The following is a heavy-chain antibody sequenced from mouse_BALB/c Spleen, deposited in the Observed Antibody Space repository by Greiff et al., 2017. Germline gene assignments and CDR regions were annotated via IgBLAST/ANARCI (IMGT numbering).Heavy chain of an antibody. Sequence: QVQLKESGPGLVAPSQSLSITCTVSGFSLTSYDISWIRQPPGKGLEWLGVIWTGGGTSYDSAFMSRMSISKDNSKSQVILKMNSLQTDDTAIYYCVTGLGDYWGQGTTLTVSS. CDR1: GFSLTSYD. V-gene: IGHV2-9-2*01. J-gene: IGHJ2*01. CDR2: IWTGGGT. CDR3: VTGLGDY.